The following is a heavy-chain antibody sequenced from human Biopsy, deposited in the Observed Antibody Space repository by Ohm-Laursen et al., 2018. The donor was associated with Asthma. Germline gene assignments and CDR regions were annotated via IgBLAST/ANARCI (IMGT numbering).Heavy chain of an antibody. CDR3: VRASVAASSNWFDP. CDR1: GGSINIGDHY. Sequence: TLSLTCTVSGGSINIGDHYWSWLRQPPGKGLEWFGFIHYSGSTSYNPSLKGGVTISVDTSKNQFSLKLSSVTAADTAVYYCVRASVAASSNWFDPWGQGTLVTVSS. J-gene: IGHJ5*02. D-gene: IGHD6-19*01. CDR2: IHYSGST. V-gene: IGHV4-30-4*01.